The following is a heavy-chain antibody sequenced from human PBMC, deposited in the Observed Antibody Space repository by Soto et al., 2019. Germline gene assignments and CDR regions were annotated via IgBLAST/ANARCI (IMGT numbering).Heavy chain of an antibody. CDR1: GFSFGTYA. Sequence: EVPLLESGGGLVQPGGSLRLSCAASGFSFGTYAMSWVRQAPGKGLEWVSAITGTGAHTYYTDSVKGRFTISRDNSKKTLYLQMNSLRAEDTAVYYCAKGNGGGDFDLWGRGNLVTVSS. D-gene: IGHD2-21*01. CDR2: ITGTGAHT. J-gene: IGHJ2*01. CDR3: AKGNGGGDFDL. V-gene: IGHV3-23*01.